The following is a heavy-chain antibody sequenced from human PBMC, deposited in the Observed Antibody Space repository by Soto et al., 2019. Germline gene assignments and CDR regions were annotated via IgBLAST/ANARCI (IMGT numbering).Heavy chain of an antibody. D-gene: IGHD2-8*01. CDR2: ISGYNGNT. CDR1: GYAFSGYR. CDR3: ARDLGPPNWFDS. V-gene: IGHV1-18*01. J-gene: IGHJ5*01. Sequence: GASVKVSCKTSGYAFSGYRLSWVRQGPGQGLEWMGWISGYNGNTDYAQKFQGRVTMTTDTSTSTACMELRSLRSDDTAVYYCARDLGPPNWFDSWGQGTLVTVLL.